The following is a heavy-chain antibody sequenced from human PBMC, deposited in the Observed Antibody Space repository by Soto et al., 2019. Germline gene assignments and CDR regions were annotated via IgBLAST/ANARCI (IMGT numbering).Heavy chain of an antibody. CDR3: ARDPVTYYYDSSGYYACLY. CDR1: GYTFTNYY. D-gene: IGHD3-22*01. CDR2: INPSGGST. J-gene: IGHJ4*01. Sequence: ASVKVSCKASGYTFTNYYMHWVRQAPGQGLEWMGIINPSGGSTSYAQKFKGRVTMTRDTSTSTVYMELSSLRSEDTAVYYCARDPVTYYYDSSGYYACLYWG. V-gene: IGHV1-46*01.